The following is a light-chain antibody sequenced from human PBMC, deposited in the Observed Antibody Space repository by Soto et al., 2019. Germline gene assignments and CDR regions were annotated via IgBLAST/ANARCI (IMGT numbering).Light chain of an antibody. V-gene: IGLV1-47*02. CDR1: NSNIGNHD. CDR3: SSWSDSLSGWV. CDR2: STH. J-gene: IGLJ3*02. Sequence: QSVLTQPPSASGTPGQRVTISGSGSNSNIGNHDVYWYQQLPGTAPKLLISSTHQRPSGVPDRFSGSKSGTSASLAISGLRSEDEADYFCSSWSDSLSGWVFGGGTKLTVL.